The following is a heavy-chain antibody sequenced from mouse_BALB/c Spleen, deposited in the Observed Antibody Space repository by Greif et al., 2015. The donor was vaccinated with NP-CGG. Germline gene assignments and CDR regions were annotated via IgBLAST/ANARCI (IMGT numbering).Heavy chain of an antibody. J-gene: IGHJ4*01. CDR2: IWAGGST. V-gene: IGHV2-9*02. CDR3: ARDGYYAMDY. CDR1: GFSLTSYG. Sequence: VQGVESGPGLVAPSQSLSITCTVSGFSLTSYGVHWVRQPPGKGLEWLGVIWAGGSTNYNSALMSRLSISKDNSKSQVFLKMSSLQTDDTAMYYCARDGYYAMDYWGQGTSVTVSS.